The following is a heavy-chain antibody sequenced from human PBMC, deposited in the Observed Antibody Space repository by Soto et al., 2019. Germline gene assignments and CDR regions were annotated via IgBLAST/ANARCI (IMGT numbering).Heavy chain of an antibody. J-gene: IGHJ3*01. D-gene: IGHD3-10*01. CDR3: ARNALLTTATRRAWETYDV. CDR2: IFYSGST. CDR1: CGSLSSGAYY. Sequence: SETLSITCTVSCGSLSSGAYYWGWIRQHPGQGLEWIGYIFYSGSTYYNPSLKSRVTISIDTSKNQFSLRLTSVTAADTAAYYCARNALLTTATRRAWETYDVWGQGTMVTVSS. V-gene: IGHV4-31*03.